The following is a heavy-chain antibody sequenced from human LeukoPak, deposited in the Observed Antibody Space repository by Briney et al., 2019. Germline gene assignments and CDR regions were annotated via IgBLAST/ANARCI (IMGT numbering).Heavy chain of an antibody. J-gene: IGHJ5*02. CDR2: FIHSEST. Sequence: PSETLSLTCAVYGGSFSGYYWSWIRQPPGKGLEWIGEFIHSESTNYNSSLKTRVTISVDTSKNQFSLKLSSVTAADTAVYYCAFRTKTGYSSSWYLSWGQGTLVTVSS. CDR1: GGSFSGYY. V-gene: IGHV4-34*12. CDR3: AFRTKTGYSSSWYLS. D-gene: IGHD6-13*01.